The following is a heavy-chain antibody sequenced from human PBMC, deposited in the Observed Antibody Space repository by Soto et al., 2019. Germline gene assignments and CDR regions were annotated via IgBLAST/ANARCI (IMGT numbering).Heavy chain of an antibody. J-gene: IGHJ5*02. CDR2: ISAYNGNT. CDR1: GYTFTSYG. V-gene: IGHV1-18*01. D-gene: IGHD3-3*01. CDR3: ARGGVGAIGGVVPTMNWFVP. Sequence: ASVKVSCKASGYTFTSYGISWVRHAPGQGLEWMGWISAYNGNTNYAQKLQGRVSMTTDTSTTTAYMELRSLISDDTAVYYCARGGVGAIGGVVPTMNWFVPWGQGTLVNVSS.